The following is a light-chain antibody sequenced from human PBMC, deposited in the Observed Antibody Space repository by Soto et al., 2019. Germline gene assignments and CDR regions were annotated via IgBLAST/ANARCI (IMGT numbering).Light chain of an antibody. J-gene: IGLJ1*01. CDR1: SSDVGGYNY. Sequence: QSALTQPASVSGSPGQSITISCTGTSSDVGGYNYVSWYQHRPGKAPKLSIYEVTNRPSGVSNRFSGSKSGNTASLTISGLQAEDEADYYCSSYTSSSSPFVFGTGTKVTVL. CDR2: EVT. V-gene: IGLV2-14*01. CDR3: SSYTSSSSPFV.